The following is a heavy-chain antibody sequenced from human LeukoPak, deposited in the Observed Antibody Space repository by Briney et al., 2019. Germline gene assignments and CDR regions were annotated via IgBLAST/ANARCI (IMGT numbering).Heavy chain of an antibody. J-gene: IGHJ4*02. CDR1: GFSVSTNY. D-gene: IGHD4-17*01. CDR3: AKQSGYGDSDIDY. Sequence: PGGSLRLSCAASGFSVSTNYMTWVRQAPGKGLEWVSVIYSGGSTYYADSVRGRFTISRDNSKNTLLLQMNSLRAEDTAVYYCAKQSGYGDSDIDYWGQGTLVTVSS. V-gene: IGHV3-53*01. CDR2: IYSGGST.